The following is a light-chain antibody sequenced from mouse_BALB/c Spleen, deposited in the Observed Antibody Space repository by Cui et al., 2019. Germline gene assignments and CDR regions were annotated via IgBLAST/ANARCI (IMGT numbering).Light chain of an antibody. CDR1: SSVGY. CDR2: DTS. V-gene: IGKV4-59*01. J-gene: IGKJ2*01. Sequence: QIVLTQSPAIMSASPGEKVTMTCSASSSVGYMHWYQQKSGTSPKRWIYDTSKLASGVPARFSGSGSGTSYSLTISSMEAEDAATYYCQQWSSNPPTFGGGTKLEIK. CDR3: QQWSSNPPT.